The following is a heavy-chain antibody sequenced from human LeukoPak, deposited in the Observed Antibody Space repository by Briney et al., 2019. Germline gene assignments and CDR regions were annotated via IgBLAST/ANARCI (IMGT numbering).Heavy chain of an antibody. CDR2: INHSGST. J-gene: IGHJ5*02. CDR1: GGSFSGYY. CDR3: ARGNYYDSSGYYSYNWFDP. V-gene: IGHV4-34*01. D-gene: IGHD3-22*01. Sequence: PSETLSLNCAVYGGSFSGYYWSWIRQPPGKGLEWIGEINHSGSTNYNPSLKSRVTISVDTSKNQFSLKLSSVTAADTAVYYCARGNYYDSSGYYSYNWFDPWGQGTLVTVSS.